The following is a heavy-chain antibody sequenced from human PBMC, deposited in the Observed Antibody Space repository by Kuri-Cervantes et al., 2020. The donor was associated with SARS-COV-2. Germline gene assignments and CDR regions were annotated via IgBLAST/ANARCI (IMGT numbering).Heavy chain of an antibody. Sequence: ASVKVSCKASGYTFTSYYMHWVRQAPGQGLEWMGIINPSGGSTSYAQKFQGRVTMTRDTSTSTAYMELSSLRSEDTAVYYCARGGGVVVPAAIYLNWFDPWGQGTLVTVSS. V-gene: IGHV1-46*01. J-gene: IGHJ5*02. D-gene: IGHD2-2*02. CDR3: ARGGGVVVPAAIYLNWFDP. CDR1: GYTFTSYY. CDR2: INPSGGST.